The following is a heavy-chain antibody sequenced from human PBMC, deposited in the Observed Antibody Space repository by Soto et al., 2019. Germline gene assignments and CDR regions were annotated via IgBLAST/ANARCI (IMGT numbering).Heavy chain of an antibody. Sequence: VGSLRLSCAASGFTFSSYGMHWVRQAPGKGLEWVAVIWYDGSNKYYADSVKGRFTISRDNSKNTLYLQMNSLRAEDTAVYYCARQGYGDYYFDYWGQGTLVTVSS. J-gene: IGHJ4*02. CDR2: IWYDGSNK. CDR1: GFTFSSYG. CDR3: ARQGYGDYYFDY. D-gene: IGHD4-17*01. V-gene: IGHV3-33*01.